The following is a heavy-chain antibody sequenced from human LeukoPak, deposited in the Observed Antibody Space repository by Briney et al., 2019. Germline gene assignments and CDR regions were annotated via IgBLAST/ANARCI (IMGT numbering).Heavy chain of an antibody. D-gene: IGHD2-2*01. Sequence: ASVKVSCKASGYTFTGYYMHWVRQAPGQGLEWMGWINPNSGGTNYAQKFQGRVTMTRDTSISTAYMELSRLRSDDMAVYYCARVLRIVVAPDDAFDIWGQGTMVTVSS. CDR3: ARVLRIVVAPDDAFDI. CDR1: GYTFTGYY. CDR2: INPNSGGT. J-gene: IGHJ3*02. V-gene: IGHV1-2*02.